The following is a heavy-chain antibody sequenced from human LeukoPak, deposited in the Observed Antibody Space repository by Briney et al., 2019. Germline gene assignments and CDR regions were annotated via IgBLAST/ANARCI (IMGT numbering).Heavy chain of an antibody. V-gene: IGHV1-8*01. D-gene: IGHD3-22*01. CDR3: ARGLTGYYDSSGYYSIRENWFDP. CDR1: GYTFTSYD. CDR2: MNPNSGNT. J-gene: IGHJ5*02. Sequence: GASVKVSCKASGYTFTSYDINWVRQATGQGLEWMGWMNPNSGNTGYAQKFQGRVTMTRNTSISTAYMELSSLGSEDTAVYYCARGLTGYYDSSGYYSIRENWFDPWGQGTLVTVSS.